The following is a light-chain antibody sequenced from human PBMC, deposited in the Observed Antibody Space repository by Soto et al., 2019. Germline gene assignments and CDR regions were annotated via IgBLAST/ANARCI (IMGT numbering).Light chain of an antibody. CDR3: QKYGSSPYT. Sequence: EIVMTQSPATLSVSPGERATLSCRASETVISNLAWYQQKPGQAPRLLIYGASTRATGIPARFSGSGSGTDFTLTISRLEPEDFAVYYCQKYGSSPYTFGQGTKVDIK. CDR1: ETVISN. CDR2: GAS. V-gene: IGKV3-15*01. J-gene: IGKJ2*01.